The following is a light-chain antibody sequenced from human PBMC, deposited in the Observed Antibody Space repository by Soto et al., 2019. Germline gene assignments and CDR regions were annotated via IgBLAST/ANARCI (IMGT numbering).Light chain of an antibody. J-gene: IGKJ5*01. V-gene: IGKV3-15*01. CDR3: QQYNNWTIT. Sequence: EIVMTQSPATLSVSPGERSTLSCRDSQNVMSNLDWYQQKPGKAPRIFIYGASTRATGLPARFSGSGSGTDFTLTISSLQSEDFAVYYCQQYNNWTITFGQGTRLEIK. CDR1: QNVMSN. CDR2: GAS.